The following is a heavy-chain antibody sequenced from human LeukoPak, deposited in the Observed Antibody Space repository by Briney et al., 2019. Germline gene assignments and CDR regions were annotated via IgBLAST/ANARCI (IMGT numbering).Heavy chain of an antibody. CDR1: GYTFTCYG. CDR2: ISAYNGNT. Sequence: ASVKVSCKASGYTFTCYGISWVRQAPGQGLEWMGWISAYNGNTNYAQKLQGRVTMTTDTSTSTAYMELRSLRSDDTAVYYCARAPTGDYSNYMWDVWGQGTTVTVSS. V-gene: IGHV1-18*01. CDR3: ARAPTGDYSNYMWDV. D-gene: IGHD4-11*01. J-gene: IGHJ6*02.